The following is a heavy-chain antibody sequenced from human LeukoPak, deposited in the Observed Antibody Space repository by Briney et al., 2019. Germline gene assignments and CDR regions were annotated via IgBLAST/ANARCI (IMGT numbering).Heavy chain of an antibody. V-gene: IGHV3-33*06. CDR1: GFTFNTYG. J-gene: IGHJ4*02. D-gene: IGHD1-26*01. CDR3: AKSNSESQTTVGN. CDR2: IWSDGTHK. Sequence: GGSLRLSCAASGFTFNTYGMHWVRQAPGRGLEWVAVIWSDGTHKYYSDSVKGRFTISRDNSKNTLYLEMNSLRVEDTAVYYCAKSNSESQTTVGNWGQGTLVTVSS.